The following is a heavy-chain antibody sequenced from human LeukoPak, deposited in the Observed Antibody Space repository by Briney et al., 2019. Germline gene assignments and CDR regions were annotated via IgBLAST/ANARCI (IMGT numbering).Heavy chain of an antibody. V-gene: IGHV4-4*09. CDR1: GGSISSYY. CDR3: ARARVVSRFDY. CDR2: IYTSGST. Sequence: SETLSLTCTVSGGSISSYYWSWIRQPPGKGLEWIGYIYTSGSTNYNPSLKSRVTISVDTSKNQFSLKLSSVTAADTAVYYCARARVVSRFDYWGQGTLVTVSS. J-gene: IGHJ4*02. D-gene: IGHD5/OR15-5a*01.